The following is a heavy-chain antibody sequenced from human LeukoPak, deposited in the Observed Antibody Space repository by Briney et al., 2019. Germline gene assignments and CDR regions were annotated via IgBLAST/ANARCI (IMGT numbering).Heavy chain of an antibody. Sequence: GGSLRLSCAASGFTFSSYWMSWVRQAPGKGLEWVANIKQDGSEKYYVDSVKGRFTISRDNAKNSLYLQMNSPRAEDTAVYYCARARGRYCSGGSCFWSDYWGQGTLVTVSS. D-gene: IGHD2-15*01. CDR1: GFTFSSYW. V-gene: IGHV3-7*03. J-gene: IGHJ4*02. CDR2: IKQDGSEK. CDR3: ARARGRYCSGGSCFWSDY.